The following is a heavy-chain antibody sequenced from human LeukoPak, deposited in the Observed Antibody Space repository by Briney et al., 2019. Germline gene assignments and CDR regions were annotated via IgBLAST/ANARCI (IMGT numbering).Heavy chain of an antibody. J-gene: IGHJ4*02. CDR3: ARDLEGYETEFDY. Sequence: GASVKVSCKASGYTFTGNYMHWVRQAPGQGLEWMGWINPNSGGTNYAQKFQGRVTMTRDTSISTAYMELSRLRSDDTAVYYCARDLEGYETEFDYWGQGTLVTASS. D-gene: IGHD5-12*01. V-gene: IGHV1-2*02. CDR2: INPNSGGT. CDR1: GYTFTGNY.